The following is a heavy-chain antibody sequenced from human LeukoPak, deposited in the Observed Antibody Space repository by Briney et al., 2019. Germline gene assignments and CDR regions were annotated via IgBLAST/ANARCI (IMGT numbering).Heavy chain of an antibody. CDR1: GFTFSSYG. CDR3: AKGSHYYDSGGYYIEY. V-gene: IGHV3-30*18. Sequence: PGRSLRLSCAASGFTFSSYGMHWVRQAPGKGLEWVAVISYDGSNQYYAVSVKGRFTISRDNSKNTLYLRMNSLRPDDTAVYFCAKGSHYYDSGGYYIEYWGQGTLVAVSS. CDR2: ISYDGSNQ. J-gene: IGHJ4*02. D-gene: IGHD3-22*01.